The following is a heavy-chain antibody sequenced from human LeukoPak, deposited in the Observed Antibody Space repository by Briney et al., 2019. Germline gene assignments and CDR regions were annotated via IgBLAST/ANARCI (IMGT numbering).Heavy chain of an antibody. CDR1: GFTFSSYA. J-gene: IGHJ4*02. CDR2: ISGGGGST. D-gene: IGHD6-19*01. CDR3: AKRRAVAGTRGFDY. Sequence: GESLRLSCADSGFTFSSYAMSWVRQAPGTGLEWVSGISGGGGSTYYADSVKGRFTISRDNSKNTVYLQMNSLRAEDTAVYYCAKRRAVAGTRGFDYWGQGTLVTVSS. V-gene: IGHV3-23*01.